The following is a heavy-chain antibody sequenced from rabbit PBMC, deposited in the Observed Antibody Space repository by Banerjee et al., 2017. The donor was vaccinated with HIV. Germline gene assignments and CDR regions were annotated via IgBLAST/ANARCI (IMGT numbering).Heavy chain of an antibody. V-gene: IGHV1S40*01. CDR3: ARDIYDDYAGYVFNL. CDR1: GFTLSSYA. Sequence: QSVEESGGDLVKPGGTLTLTCTASGFTLSSYAMSWVRQAPGKGLEWIGCIKAGSGTTVYASWAKGRFPISKSSSTTVTLQMTSLTAADTATYFCARDIYDDYAGYVFNLWGPGTLVTVS. J-gene: IGHJ4*01. CDR2: IKAGSGTT. D-gene: IGHD2-1*01.